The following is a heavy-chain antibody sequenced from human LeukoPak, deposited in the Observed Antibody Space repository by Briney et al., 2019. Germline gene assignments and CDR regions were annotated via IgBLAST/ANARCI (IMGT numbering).Heavy chain of an antibody. CDR1: GGSISSYY. Sequence: PSETLSLTCTVSGGSISSYYWSWIRQPPGKGLEWIGYIYYSGSTNYNPSLKSRVVISVDTSKNQFSLKLSSVSAADTAVYYCARIWGYCSRNNCRNARGLPYWGQGTLVTVSS. CDR3: ARIWGYCSRNNCRNARGLPY. V-gene: IGHV4-59*08. CDR2: IYYSGST. D-gene: IGHD2-2*01. J-gene: IGHJ4*02.